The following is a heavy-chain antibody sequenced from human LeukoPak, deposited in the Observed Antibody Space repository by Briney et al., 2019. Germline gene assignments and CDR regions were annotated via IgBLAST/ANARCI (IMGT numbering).Heavy chain of an antibody. D-gene: IGHD6-19*01. J-gene: IGHJ4*02. Sequence: SMKVSCKASGGTFSSYAISWVRQAPGQGLEWMGGIIPIFGTANYAQKLQGRVTMTTDTSTSTAYMELRSLRSDDTAVHYCARDTNPPYSSGWPFDYWGQGTLVTVSS. CDR1: GGTFSSYA. CDR2: IIPIFGTA. V-gene: IGHV1-69*05. CDR3: ARDTNPPYSSGWPFDY.